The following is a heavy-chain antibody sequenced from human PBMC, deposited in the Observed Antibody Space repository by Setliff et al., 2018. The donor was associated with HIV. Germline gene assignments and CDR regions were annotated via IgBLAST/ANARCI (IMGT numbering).Heavy chain of an antibody. D-gene: IGHD4-17*01. Sequence: SETLSLTCTVSDSGTYYWSWIRQPAGKGLEWIGRVSSRGDTNYNPSLKSRVTMSVDTSKNQFSLMLTSVTASDTAVYYCARAAAGNTGPFDLWGQGSPVTVSS. V-gene: IGHV4-4*07. CDR2: VSSRGDT. CDR1: DSGTYY. CDR3: ARAAAGNTGPFDL. J-gene: IGHJ4*02.